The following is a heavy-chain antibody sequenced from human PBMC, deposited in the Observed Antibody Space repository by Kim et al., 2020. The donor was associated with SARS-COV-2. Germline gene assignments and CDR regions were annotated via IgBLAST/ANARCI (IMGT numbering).Heavy chain of an antibody. Sequence: GGSLRLSCAASGFTFSNYSMNWVRQAPGKGLEWVSSISSSSYSSTYIYYADSVKGRFTISRDNAKNSLYLQVNSLRAEDTAVYYCSTGSDGNWTPFDYWGQGTLVTVSS. CDR3: STGSDGNWTPFDY. J-gene: IGHJ4*02. CDR2: ISSSSYSSTYI. D-gene: IGHD2-15*01. CDR1: GFTFSNYS. V-gene: IGHV3-21*01.